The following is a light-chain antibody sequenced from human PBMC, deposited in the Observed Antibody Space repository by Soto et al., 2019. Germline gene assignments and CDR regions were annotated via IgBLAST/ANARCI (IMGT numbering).Light chain of an antibody. Sequence: IVLTQSPATMSLSPGERATLSCRASQSVGGFLAWYQQKSGQAPRLIIYDTSKRATGIPARFSGSGSGTDFTLTISSLEPEDFARYHCQHRSNWPPMYTFGQGTKREIK. V-gene: IGKV3-11*01. CDR3: QHRSNWPPMYT. CDR1: QSVGGF. J-gene: IGKJ2*01. CDR2: DTS.